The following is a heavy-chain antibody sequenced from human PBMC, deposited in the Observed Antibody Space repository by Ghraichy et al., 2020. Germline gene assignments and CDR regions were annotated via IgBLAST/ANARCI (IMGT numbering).Heavy chain of an antibody. CDR2: IYYSGST. Sequence: QTLSLTCTVSGGSISSGGYYWSWIRQHPGKGLEWIGYIYYSGSTYYNPSLKSRVTISVDTSKNQFSLKLSSVTAADTAVYYCAGSPQYYYDSSGYQSYFDYWGQGTLVTVSS. D-gene: IGHD3-22*01. V-gene: IGHV4-31*03. CDR3: AGSPQYYYDSSGYQSYFDY. CDR1: GGSISSGGYY. J-gene: IGHJ4*02.